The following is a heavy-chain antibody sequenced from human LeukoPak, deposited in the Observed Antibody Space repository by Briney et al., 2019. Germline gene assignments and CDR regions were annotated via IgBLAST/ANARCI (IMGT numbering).Heavy chain of an antibody. J-gene: IGHJ4*02. V-gene: IGHV4-38-2*01. Sequence: SETLSLTCAVSGYSISSGYYWGWIRQPPGKGLEWIGSIYHSGSTYYNPSLKSRVTISVDTSKNQFSLKLSSVTAADTAEYYCARLIITGGYFDYWGQGTLVTVSS. D-gene: IGHD1-20*01. CDR2: IYHSGST. CDR3: ARLIITGGYFDY. CDR1: GYSISSGYY.